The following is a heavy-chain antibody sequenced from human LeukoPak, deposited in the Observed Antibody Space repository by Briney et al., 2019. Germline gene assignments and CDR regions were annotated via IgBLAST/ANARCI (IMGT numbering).Heavy chain of an antibody. V-gene: IGHV4-34*01. CDR3: ARGGLSGYSYGYYFDY. CDR2: INHSGST. CDR1: GGCFSGYY. Sequence: SETLSLTCDVYGGCFSGYYWSWIRQPPGKGLEWIGEINHSGSTNYNPSLKSRVTISVDTSKNQFSLKLSSVTAADTAVYYCARGGLSGYSYGYYFDYWGQGTLVTVSS. D-gene: IGHD5-18*01. J-gene: IGHJ4*02.